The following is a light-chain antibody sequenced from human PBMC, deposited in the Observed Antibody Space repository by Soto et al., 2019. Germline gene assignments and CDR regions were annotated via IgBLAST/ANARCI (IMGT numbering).Light chain of an antibody. Sequence: ETVLTQSPGTLSLSPGESATLSCRASQSISSSYLAWYQQKPGQAPRLLIYGTSNRATGIPDRFSGSGSGTDFTLTISRLEPEDFAVYFCQQYGSSPYTFGQGTKVEI. CDR2: GTS. V-gene: IGKV3-20*01. J-gene: IGKJ2*01. CDR3: QQYGSSPYT. CDR1: QSISSSY.